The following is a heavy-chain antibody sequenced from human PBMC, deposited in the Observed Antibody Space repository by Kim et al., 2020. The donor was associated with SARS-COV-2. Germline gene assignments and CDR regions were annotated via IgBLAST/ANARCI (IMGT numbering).Heavy chain of an antibody. V-gene: IGHV3-74*01. D-gene: IGHD3-22*01. CDR1: GFTFINYS. Sequence: GGSLRLSCAASGFTFINYSMHWVRQAPGKGLVWVSRINGNGSTTSYADSVKGRFTISRDNSKNTLYLQMNSLRVEDTALYYCVRWYYDSSGYYYFDYWGQGTPVTASS. CDR3: VRWYYDSSGYYYFDY. CDR2: INGNGSTT. J-gene: IGHJ4*02.